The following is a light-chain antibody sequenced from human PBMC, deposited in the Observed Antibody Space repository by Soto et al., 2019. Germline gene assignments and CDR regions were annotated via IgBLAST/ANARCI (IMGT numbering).Light chain of an antibody. CDR2: GAS. J-gene: IGKJ3*01. V-gene: IGKV3-20*01. Sequence: EIVLTQSPGTLSLSPGERATLSCRASQSVSSSYLAWYQQKPGQAPRLLIYGASSRATGIPDRFSGSGSGTDFTLTISRLEPEDFAVYYCQQYGSSPCTFGPGTKVXX. CDR1: QSVSSSY. CDR3: QQYGSSPCT.